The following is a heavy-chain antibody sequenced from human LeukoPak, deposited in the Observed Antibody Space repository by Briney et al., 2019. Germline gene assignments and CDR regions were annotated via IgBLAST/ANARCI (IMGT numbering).Heavy chain of an antibody. CDR3: ARDSIAAAGTGTGDWFDY. D-gene: IGHD6-13*01. Sequence: ASVKVSCKVSGYTLTELSMHWVRQAPGKGLEWMGGFDPEDGETIYAQKFQGRVTMTEDTSTDTAYMELSSLRSEDTAVYYCARDSIAAAGTGTGDWFDYWGQGTLVTVSS. J-gene: IGHJ4*02. V-gene: IGHV1-24*01. CDR1: GYTLTELS. CDR2: FDPEDGET.